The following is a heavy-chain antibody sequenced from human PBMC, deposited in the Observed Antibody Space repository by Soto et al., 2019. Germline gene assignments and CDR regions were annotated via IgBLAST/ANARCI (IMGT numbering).Heavy chain of an antibody. D-gene: IGHD6-13*01. CDR1: GFTVSSNY. Sequence: PGGSLRLSCAASGFTVSSNYMSWVRQAPGKGLEWVSVIHSGGSTYYADSVKGRFTIPRDNSKNTLYLQMNSLRAEDTAVYYCASSWYTPNYYYGMDVWGQGTTVTVSS. CDR2: IHSGGST. CDR3: ASSWYTPNYYYGMDV. J-gene: IGHJ6*02. V-gene: IGHV3-53*01.